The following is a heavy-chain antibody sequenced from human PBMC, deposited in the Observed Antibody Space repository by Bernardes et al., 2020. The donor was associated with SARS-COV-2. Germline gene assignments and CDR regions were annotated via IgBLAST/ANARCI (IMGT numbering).Heavy chain of an antibody. Sequence: GGSLRLSCAASGFLFDEFAMPWVRLVPGKGLEWVSGISWNSNTRGYVDSVKGRFTISRDNAERSLYLQMNSLRVEDTALYYCAKEGISPAGVPIIDYWGQGTQVTVSS. CDR3: AKEGISPAGVPIIDY. V-gene: IGHV3-9*01. CDR2: ISWNSNTR. CDR1: GFLFDEFA. J-gene: IGHJ4*02. D-gene: IGHD6-13*01.